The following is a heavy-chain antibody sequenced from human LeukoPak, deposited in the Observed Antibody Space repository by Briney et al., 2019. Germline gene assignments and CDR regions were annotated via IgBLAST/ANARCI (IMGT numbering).Heavy chain of an antibody. D-gene: IGHD3-10*01. J-gene: IGHJ4*02. CDR3: AEALYGSGSSPFDY. CDR2: IRYDGSNK. V-gene: IGHV3-30*02. Sequence: PGGSLRLSCAASGFTFSSYGMHWVRQAPGKGLEWVAFIRYDGSNKYYADSVKGRFTISRDNSKNTLYLQMNSLRAEDTAVYYCAEALYGSGSSPFDYWGQGTLVTVSS. CDR1: GFTFSSYG.